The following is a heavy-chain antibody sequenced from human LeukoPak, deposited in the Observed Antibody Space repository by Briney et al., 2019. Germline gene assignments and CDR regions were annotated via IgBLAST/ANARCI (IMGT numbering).Heavy chain of an antibody. CDR3: ARDQYYDSSTYYEIDY. D-gene: IGHD3-22*01. Sequence: SETLSLTCTVSGGSISSSDYYWGWIRQPPGKGLEWIGSISYSGSTYYNPSLKSRVTMSVDTSKNQFSLKLSSVTAADTAVYYCARDQYYDSSTYYEIDYWGQGTLVTVS. V-gene: IGHV4-39*07. CDR2: ISYSGST. CDR1: GGSISSSDYY. J-gene: IGHJ4*02.